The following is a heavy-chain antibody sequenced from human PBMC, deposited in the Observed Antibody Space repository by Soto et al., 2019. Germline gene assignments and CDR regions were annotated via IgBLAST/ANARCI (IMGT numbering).Heavy chain of an antibody. J-gene: IGHJ4*02. V-gene: IGHV3-23*01. CDR3: AKDSFINLRGYDSY. Sequence: GESLKISCAASGFTFSTYAMIWVRQAPGKGLEWVSAISGSGDSTYYADSVKGRFTISRDNSKNTLYLQMSSLRAEDTAIYYCAKDSFINLRGYDSYWGQGTLVTVSS. D-gene: IGHD5-12*01. CDR2: ISGSGDST. CDR1: GFTFSTYA.